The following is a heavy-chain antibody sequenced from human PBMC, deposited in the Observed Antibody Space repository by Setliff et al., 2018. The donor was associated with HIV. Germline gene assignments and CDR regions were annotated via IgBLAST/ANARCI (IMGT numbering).Heavy chain of an antibody. Sequence: SETLSLTCIVSGDSITTYYWSWIRQSPAKGLEWIGYINSSGSTKYNPSLKSRVTISIDTSKSQFSLRLNSVTAADTAVYYCARGGVGAALVWFDPWGQGTLVTVS. CDR3: ARGGVGAALVWFDP. V-gene: IGHV4-59*13. D-gene: IGHD1-26*01. J-gene: IGHJ5*02. CDR2: INSSGST. CDR1: GDSITTYY.